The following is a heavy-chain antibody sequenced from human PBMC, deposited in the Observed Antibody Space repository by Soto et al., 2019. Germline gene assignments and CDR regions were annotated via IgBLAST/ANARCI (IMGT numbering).Heavy chain of an antibody. Sequence: PGESLKISCKGSGYSFTSYWIGWVRQMPGKGLEWMGIIYPGDSDTRYSPSFQGQVTISADKSISTAYLQWSSLKASDTAMYYCARHPMTAMVASDIWGQGTMVTVSS. V-gene: IGHV5-51*01. D-gene: IGHD5-18*01. J-gene: IGHJ3*02. CDR3: ARHPMTAMVASDI. CDR2: IYPGDSDT. CDR1: GYSFTSYW.